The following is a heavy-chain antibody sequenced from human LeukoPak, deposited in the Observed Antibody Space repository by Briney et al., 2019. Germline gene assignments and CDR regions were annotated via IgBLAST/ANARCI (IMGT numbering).Heavy chain of an antibody. CDR2: INPNSGGT. Sequence: ASVKVSCKASGYTFTGYYMHWVRQAPGQGLEWMGWINPNSGGTNYAQKFQGRVTMTRDTSISTAYMELSRLRSDDTAVYYCARGGGYCSGGSCYSIDYWGQGTLVTVSS. CDR3: ARGGGYCSGGSCYSIDY. CDR1: GYTFTGYY. D-gene: IGHD2-15*01. J-gene: IGHJ4*02. V-gene: IGHV1-2*02.